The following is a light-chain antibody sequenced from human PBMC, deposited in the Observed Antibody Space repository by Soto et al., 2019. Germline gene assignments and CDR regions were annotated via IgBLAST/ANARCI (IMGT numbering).Light chain of an antibody. CDR3: QQTKTFPFT. V-gene: IGKV1-12*02. J-gene: IGKJ4*01. Sequence: DIQMTQSPSSVSASVGDSVTITCRASQGILTYLAWYQQKPGEAPKLLISAASSLQSGVPSRFSGSGSGTDFTLTIRSLQPEDFATDYCQQTKTFPFTFGGGTKVEIK. CDR1: QGILTY. CDR2: AAS.